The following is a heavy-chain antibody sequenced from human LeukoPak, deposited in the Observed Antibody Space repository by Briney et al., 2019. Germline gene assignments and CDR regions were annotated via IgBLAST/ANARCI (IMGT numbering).Heavy chain of an antibody. D-gene: IGHD3-10*01. CDR2: INHSGST. Sequence: SETLSLTCAVYGGSFSGYYWSWIRQPPGKGLEWIGEINHSGSTNYNPSLKSRVTMSVDTSKNQFSLKLSSVTAADTAVYYCARAGGAIDYWGQGTLVTVSS. J-gene: IGHJ4*02. CDR3: ARAGGAIDY. CDR1: GGSFSGYY. V-gene: IGHV4-34*01.